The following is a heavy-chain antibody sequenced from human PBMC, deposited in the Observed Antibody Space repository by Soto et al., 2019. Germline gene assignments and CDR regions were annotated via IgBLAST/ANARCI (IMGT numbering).Heavy chain of an antibody. CDR1: GFTFSTYA. D-gene: IGHD3-22*01. J-gene: IGHJ4*02. CDR3: ARHYYDNSGDAPFDY. V-gene: IGHV3-23*01. Sequence: EVQLLESGGGLVQPGGSLRLSCAASGFTFSTYAMSWVRQAPGKGLAWVSGVSRGGGTTSYADSVKGRFTISRDNSKTTLYLQMNSLRAEDTAVYYCARHYYDNSGDAPFDYWGQGTLVTVSS. CDR2: VSRGGGTT.